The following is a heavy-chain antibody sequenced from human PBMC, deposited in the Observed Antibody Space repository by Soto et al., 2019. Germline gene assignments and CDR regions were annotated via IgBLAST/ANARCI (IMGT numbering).Heavy chain of an antibody. CDR3: AKRDSGSGRSPPLINY. J-gene: IGHJ4*02. CDR2: VGGGGDNI. D-gene: IGHD3-10*01. Sequence: PGGSLRLSCAASGFTFSSYSMNWVRQAPGNGLQWVATVGGGGDNIFYADSVKGRFTISRDDSQNMVFLQMNSLRPEDTAVYFCAKRDSGSGRSPPLINYWGQGTLVTVPS. CDR1: GFTFSSYS. V-gene: IGHV3-23*01.